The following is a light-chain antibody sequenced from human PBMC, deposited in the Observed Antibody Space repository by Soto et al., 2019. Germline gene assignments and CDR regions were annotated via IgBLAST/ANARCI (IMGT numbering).Light chain of an antibody. J-gene: IGLJ2*01. CDR1: SSNIGKNY. CDR2: DNN. Sequence: QSVLTQPPSVSAAPGQTVTISCSGSSSNIGKNYVSWYQRLPGTAPKLLIYDNNERSSGIPDRFSGSKSGTSATLGIAGLQTGDEADYYCGTWATSLSAVVFGGGTKVTVL. V-gene: IGLV1-51*01. CDR3: GTWATSLSAVV.